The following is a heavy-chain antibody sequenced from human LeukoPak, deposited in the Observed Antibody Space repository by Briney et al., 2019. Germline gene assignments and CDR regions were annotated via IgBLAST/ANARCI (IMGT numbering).Heavy chain of an antibody. V-gene: IGHV3-30*02. Sequence: PGGSLRLSCAASGFTFSSYWMSWVRQAPGKGLEWVAFIRYDGSNKYYADSVKGRFTISRDNSKNTLYLQMNSLRAEDTAVYYCAKDRSSGWQNPDYWGQGTLVTVSS. CDR2: IRYDGSNK. D-gene: IGHD6-19*01. CDR1: GFTFSSYW. CDR3: AKDRSSGWQNPDY. J-gene: IGHJ4*02.